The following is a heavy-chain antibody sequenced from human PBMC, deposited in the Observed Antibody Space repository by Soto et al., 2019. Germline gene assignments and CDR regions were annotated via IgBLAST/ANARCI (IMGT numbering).Heavy chain of an antibody. CDR3: ARAAQYYDASGYAN. Sequence: QVKLVQSGTEVKKPGDSLKVSCKASGYSFTTSGMSWVRQAPGQGLEWMGWISFYNGTTNYDQNLQDRVTMTTDTSTNTAYLEVRNLRSDGTAVYYCARAAQYYDASGYANWGQGTLVTVSS. D-gene: IGHD3-22*01. V-gene: IGHV1-18*01. CDR1: GYSFTTSG. J-gene: IGHJ4*02. CDR2: ISFYNGTT.